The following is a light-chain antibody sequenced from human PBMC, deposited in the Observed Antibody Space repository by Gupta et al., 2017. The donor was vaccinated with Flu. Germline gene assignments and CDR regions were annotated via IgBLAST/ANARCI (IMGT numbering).Light chain of an antibody. V-gene: IGLV4-69*01. CDR2: LNSDGSH. J-gene: IGLJ3*02. Sequence: QLVLTQSPSASASLGASVKLTCTLSSGHSSYAIAWHQQQPEKGPRYLMKLNSDGSHSKGDGIPDRVSGSSSGAARYITSYSLQSEEESDYYSKNGGPGMLVFGGGTKLTVL. CDR1: SGHSSYA. CDR3: KNGGPGMLV.